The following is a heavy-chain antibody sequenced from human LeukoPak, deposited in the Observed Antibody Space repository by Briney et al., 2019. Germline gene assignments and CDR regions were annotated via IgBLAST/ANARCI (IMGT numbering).Heavy chain of an antibody. CDR1: GFTFSSYW. V-gene: IGHV3-74*01. CDR3: VRVPSGSWYLDY. Sequence: QPGGSLRLSCAASGFTFSSYWMHWVRQAPGKGLVWVSRINPDGSRTSYADSVKGRFTISRDNAKNTLYLQMNSLRAEDTAVYYCVRVPSGSWYLDYWGQGTLVTVSS. D-gene: IGHD3-10*01. J-gene: IGHJ4*02. CDR2: INPDGSRT.